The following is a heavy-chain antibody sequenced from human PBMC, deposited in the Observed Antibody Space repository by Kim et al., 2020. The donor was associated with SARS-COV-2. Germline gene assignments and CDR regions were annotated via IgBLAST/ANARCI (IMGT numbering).Heavy chain of an antibody. J-gene: IGHJ3*02. Sequence: SLKSGVTIAGNTSKNQFALKLSSVTAADTAVYYCARGDTIFGVVINAFDIWGQGTMVTVSS. V-gene: IGHV4-31*02. CDR3: ARGDTIFGVVINAFDI. D-gene: IGHD3-3*01.